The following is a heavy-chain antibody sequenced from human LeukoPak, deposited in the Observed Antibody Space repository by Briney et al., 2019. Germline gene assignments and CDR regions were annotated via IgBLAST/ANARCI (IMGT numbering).Heavy chain of an antibody. CDR1: GGSFSGYY. CDR2: INHSGST. Sequence: SETLSLTCAVYGGSFSGYYWSWIRQPPGKGLEWIGEINHSGSTNYNPSLKSRVTISVDTSKNQFSLKLSSVTAADTAVYYCAREITGIAEHWGQGTLVTVSS. CDR3: AREITGIAEH. D-gene: IGHD6-13*01. J-gene: IGHJ1*01. V-gene: IGHV4-34*01.